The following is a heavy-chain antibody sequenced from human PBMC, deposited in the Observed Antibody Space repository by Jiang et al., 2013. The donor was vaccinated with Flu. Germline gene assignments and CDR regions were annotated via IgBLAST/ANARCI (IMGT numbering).Heavy chain of an antibody. CDR2: ISAYNGNT. CDR1: GYTFTSYG. J-gene: IGHJ4*02. CDR3: ARVRSLGGFWSGYYDY. D-gene: IGHD3-3*01. V-gene: IGHV1-18*01. Sequence: GAEVKKPGASVKVSCKASGYTFTSYGISWVRQAPGQGLEWMGWISAYNGNTNYAQKLQGRVTMTTDTSTNTAYMELRSLRYDDTAVYYCARVRSLGGFWSGYYDYWGQGTLVTVSS.